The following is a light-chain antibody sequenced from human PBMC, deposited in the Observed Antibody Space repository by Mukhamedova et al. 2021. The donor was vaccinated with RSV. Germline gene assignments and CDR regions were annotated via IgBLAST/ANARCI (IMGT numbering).Light chain of an antibody. J-gene: IGKJ5*01. CDR3: QQYTTYPIT. CDR1: EPINKY. CDR2: ATS. V-gene: IGKV1-16*01. Sequence: DPVTITCRASEPINKYVAWFQQIPGKAPKSLIYATSRLQSGVPSRFSGSGSGTDFTLTISSLQAEDFATYYCQQYTTYPITF.